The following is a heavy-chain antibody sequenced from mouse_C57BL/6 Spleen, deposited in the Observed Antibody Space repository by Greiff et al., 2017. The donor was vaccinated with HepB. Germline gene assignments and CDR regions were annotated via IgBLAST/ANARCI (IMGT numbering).Heavy chain of an antibody. J-gene: IGHJ4*01. D-gene: IGHD2-5*01. CDR1: GYAFSSSW. Sequence: QVQLQQSGPELVKPGASVKISCKASGYAFSSSWMNWVKQRPGKGLEWIGRIYPGDGDTNYNGKFKGKATLTADKSSSTAYMQLSSLTSEDSAVYFCSIVTTRYYAMDYWGQGTSVTVSS. CDR2: IYPGDGDT. CDR3: SIVTTRYYAMDY. V-gene: IGHV1-82*01.